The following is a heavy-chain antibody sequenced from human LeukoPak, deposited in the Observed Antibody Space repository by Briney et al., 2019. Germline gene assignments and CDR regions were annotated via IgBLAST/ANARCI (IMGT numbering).Heavy chain of an antibody. V-gene: IGHV3-33*01. J-gene: IGHJ4*02. D-gene: IGHD3-22*01. CDR3: ARDRARYYDSSGYFHY. CDR1: GFTFSSYG. Sequence: GGSLRLSCAASGFTFSSYGMHWVRQAPGKGLEWVAVIWYDGSNKYYADSVKGRFAISRDNSKNTLYLQMNSLRAEDTAVYYCARDRARYYDSSGYFHYWGQGTLVTVSS. CDR2: IWYDGSNK.